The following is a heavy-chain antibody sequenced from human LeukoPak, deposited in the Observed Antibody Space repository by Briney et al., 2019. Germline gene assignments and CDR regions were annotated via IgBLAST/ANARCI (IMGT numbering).Heavy chain of an antibody. V-gene: IGHV3-74*01. D-gene: IGHD4-17*01. J-gene: IGHJ4*02. Sequence: PGGSLRLSCAASGFTFINYWMHWVRQAPGKGLVWVSRVNSDGSATSYADSVKGRFTISRDNAKNTLYLQMHSLGAEDTAVYYCAREDYGDYFDYWGQGTLVTVSS. CDR1: GFTFINYW. CDR3: AREDYGDYFDY. CDR2: VNSDGSAT.